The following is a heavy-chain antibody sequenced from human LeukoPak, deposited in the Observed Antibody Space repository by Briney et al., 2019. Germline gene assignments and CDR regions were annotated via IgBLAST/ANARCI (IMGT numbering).Heavy chain of an antibody. CDR3: ARGYLSSTRTDYFDY. CDR2: ISYDGSNT. V-gene: IGHV3-30*03. CDR1: GFTFSSYA. Sequence: PGGSLRLSCAASGFTFSSYAMHWVRQAPGKGLEWVAVISYDGSNTYYADSVKGRFTISRDNSKNTLYLQMNSLRAEDTAVYYCARGYLSSTRTDYFDYWGQGALVTVSS. J-gene: IGHJ4*02. D-gene: IGHD6-13*01.